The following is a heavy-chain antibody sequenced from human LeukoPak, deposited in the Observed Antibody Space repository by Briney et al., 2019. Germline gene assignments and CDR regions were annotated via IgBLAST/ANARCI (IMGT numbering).Heavy chain of an antibody. CDR3: TRGSSSQYFQH. Sequence: ASVKVSCKASNYTFSNYPISWVRQAPGQRLEWLGRISAYSGHTNYTQKVQGRVTMTTDRSTSTAYMELASLRPDDTAIYYCTRGSSSQYFQHWGQGTLVTVSS. CDR1: NYTFSNYP. J-gene: IGHJ1*01. CDR2: ISAYSGHT. D-gene: IGHD6-6*01. V-gene: IGHV1-18*01.